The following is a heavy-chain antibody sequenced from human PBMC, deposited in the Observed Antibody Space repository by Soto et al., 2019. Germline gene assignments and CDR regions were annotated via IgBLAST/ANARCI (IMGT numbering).Heavy chain of an antibody. D-gene: IGHD5-18*01. CDR3: ASRTLWVDTAMVQDYYYMDV. CDR1: GGSISSGGYY. J-gene: IGHJ6*03. CDR2: IYYSGST. Sequence: PSETLSLTCTVSGGSISSGGYYWSWIRQHPGKGLEWIGYIYYSGSTYYNPSLKSRVTISVDTSKNQFSLKLSSVTAADTAVYYCASRTLWVDTAMVQDYYYMDVWGKGTTVTVSS. V-gene: IGHV4-31*03.